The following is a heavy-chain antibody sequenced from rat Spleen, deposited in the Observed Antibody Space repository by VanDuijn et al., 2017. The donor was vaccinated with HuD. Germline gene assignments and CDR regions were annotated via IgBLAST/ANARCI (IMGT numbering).Heavy chain of an antibody. D-gene: IGHD1-4*01. CDR3: ASGIHDY. V-gene: IGHV2-47*01. Sequence: QVQLKESGPGLVQPSQTLSLTCHVSGLSLTSNSVSWIRQPPGKGPEWMGVIWSNGDTHYNSVIKSRLNFSSDTSKSQVFLKMNSLQTEDTAMYFCASGIHDYWGQGVMVTVSS. J-gene: IGHJ2*01. CDR2: IWSNGDT. CDR1: GLSLTSNS.